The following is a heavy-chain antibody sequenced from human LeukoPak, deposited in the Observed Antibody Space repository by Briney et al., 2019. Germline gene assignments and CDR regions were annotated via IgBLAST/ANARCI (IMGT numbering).Heavy chain of an antibody. CDR1: GGSISSYY. Sequence: SETLSLTCTVSGGSISSYYWSWIRQPPGKGLEWIGYIYYSGSTNYNPSLKSRVTISVDTSKNQFSLKLSSVTAADTAVYYCARFQYYYDSSGTWPAPDYWGQGTLVTVSS. J-gene: IGHJ4*02. V-gene: IGHV4-59*01. D-gene: IGHD3-22*01. CDR3: ARFQYYYDSSGTWPAPDY. CDR2: IYYSGST.